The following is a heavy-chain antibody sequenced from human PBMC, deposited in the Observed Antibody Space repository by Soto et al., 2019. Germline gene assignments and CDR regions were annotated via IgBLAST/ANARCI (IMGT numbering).Heavy chain of an antibody. V-gene: IGHV3-21*01. D-gene: IGHD3-9*01. CDR2: ISSSSSYI. Sequence: EVQLVESGGGLVKPGGSLRLSCAASGFTFSSYSMNWVRQAPGKGLEWVSSISSSSSYIYYAHSVKGRFTISRDNAKNSLYLQMNSLRAEDTAVYYGARDRYYDILTGYPPDYWGQGTLVTVSS. CDR1: GFTFSSYS. J-gene: IGHJ4*02. CDR3: ARDRYYDILTGYPPDY.